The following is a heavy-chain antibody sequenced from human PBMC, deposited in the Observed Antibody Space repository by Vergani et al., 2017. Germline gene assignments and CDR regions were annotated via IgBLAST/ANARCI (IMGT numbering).Heavy chain of an antibody. D-gene: IGHD3-10*01. CDR3: ARGLLWFGGSSIPKYGMDV. CDR2: IWYDGSNK. J-gene: IGHJ6*02. CDR1: GFTFSSYG. Sequence: QVQLVESGGGVVQPGRSLRLSCAASGFTFSSYGMHWVRQAPGKGLEWVAVIWYDGSNKYYADSVKGRFTISRDNSKNTLYLQMNSLRAEDTAVYYCARGLLWFGGSSIPKYGMDVWGQGP. V-gene: IGHV3-33*01.